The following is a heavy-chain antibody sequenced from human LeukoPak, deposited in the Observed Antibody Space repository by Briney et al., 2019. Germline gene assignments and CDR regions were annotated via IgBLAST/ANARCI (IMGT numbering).Heavy chain of an antibody. Sequence: PGGSLRLSCTASGFTFSTYSMNWVRQAPGKGLEWISYITSGGDSISYADSVKGRFTISRDNAKNSLSLQMNSLRDEDTAVYYCARDLNWGFGYWGQGTLVTVSS. CDR3: ARDLNWGFGY. J-gene: IGHJ4*02. D-gene: IGHD7-27*01. CDR1: GFTFSTYS. CDR2: ITSGGDSI. V-gene: IGHV3-48*02.